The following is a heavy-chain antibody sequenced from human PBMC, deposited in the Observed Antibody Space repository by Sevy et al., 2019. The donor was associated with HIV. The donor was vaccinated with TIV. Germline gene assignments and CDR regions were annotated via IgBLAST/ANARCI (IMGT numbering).Heavy chain of an antibody. D-gene: IGHD1-26*01. CDR3: ARPYSNYYYAMDV. Sequence: SETLSLTCTVSGDAISGYYWSWIRQPPGKGLEWIGYIYYSGSTNYNPSLKSRVTLSEDTSKNQFSLKLTSVTAADTAVYYCARPYSNYYYAMDVWGQGTTVTVSS. J-gene: IGHJ6*02. CDR1: GDAISGYY. CDR2: IYYSGST. V-gene: IGHV4-59*01.